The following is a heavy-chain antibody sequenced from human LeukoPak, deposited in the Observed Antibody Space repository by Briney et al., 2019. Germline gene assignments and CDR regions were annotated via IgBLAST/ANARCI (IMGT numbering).Heavy chain of an antibody. D-gene: IGHD5-12*01. CDR3: VREAFPIAATILAAFDY. V-gene: IGHV3-21*01. J-gene: IGHJ4*02. CDR1: GFTFSSHS. CDR2: ISSSSGYI. Sequence: PGGSLRLSCAASGFTFSSHSMTWVRQAPGKGLEWVSSISSSSGYIYYADSVKDRFSISRDNAKNSLYLQMNGLRPEDTAVYYCVREAFPIAATILAAFDYWGQGTLVTVSS.